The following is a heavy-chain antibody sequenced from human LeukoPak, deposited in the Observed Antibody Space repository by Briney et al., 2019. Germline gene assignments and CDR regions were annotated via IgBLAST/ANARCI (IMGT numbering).Heavy chain of an antibody. D-gene: IGHD1-1*01. J-gene: IGHJ4*02. V-gene: IGHV3-30*04. CDR2: ISYDGSNK. CDR3: AREVQLERLGFGKEGSAFDY. Sequence: GGSLRLSCAASGFTFSSYAMHWVRQAPGKGLEWVAVISYDGSNKYYADSVKGRFTISRDNSKNTPYLQMNSLRAEDTAVYYCAREVQLERLGFGKEGSAFDYWGQGTLVTVSS. CDR1: GFTFSSYA.